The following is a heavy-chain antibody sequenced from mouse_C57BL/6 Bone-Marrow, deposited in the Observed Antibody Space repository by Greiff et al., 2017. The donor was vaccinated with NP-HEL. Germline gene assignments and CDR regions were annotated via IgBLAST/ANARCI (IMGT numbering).Heavy chain of an antibody. CDR1: GYTFTSYW. J-gene: IGHJ2*01. CDR3: ARRSYYYGSSYDY. V-gene: IGHV1-64*01. CDR2: IHPNSGST. Sequence: QVQLQQPGAELVKPGASVKLSCKASGYTFTSYWMHWVKQRPGQGLEWIGMIHPNSGSTNYNEKFKSKATLTVDKSSSTAYMQLSSLPSEDSAVYYCARRSYYYGSSYDYWGQGTTLTVSS. D-gene: IGHD1-1*01.